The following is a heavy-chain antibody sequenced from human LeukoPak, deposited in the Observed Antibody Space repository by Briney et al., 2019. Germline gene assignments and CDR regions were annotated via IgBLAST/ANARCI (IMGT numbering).Heavy chain of an antibody. CDR3: ARDRPNYYDSSGYPYPVFDY. D-gene: IGHD3-22*01. CDR2: IRFDGSNK. J-gene: IGHJ4*02. Sequence: PGGSLRLSCAASGFSFSSYGMHWVRQAPGKGLEWVAFIRFDGSNKYYADSVKGRFTISRDNAKNSLYLQMNSLRAEDTAVYYCARDRPNYYDSSGYPYPVFDYWGQGTLVTVSS. V-gene: IGHV3-30*02. CDR1: GFSFSSYG.